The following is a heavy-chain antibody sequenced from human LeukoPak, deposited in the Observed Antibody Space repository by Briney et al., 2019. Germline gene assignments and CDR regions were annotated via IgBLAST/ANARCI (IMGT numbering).Heavy chain of an antibody. CDR2: IIPIFGTA. Sequence: SVKVSCEASGYTFTSYDINWVRQAPGQGLEWMGGIIPIFGTANYAQKFQGRVTITADESTSTAYMELSSLRSEDTAVYYCARSPARGFDYYYYYMDVWGKGTTVTISS. CDR3: ARSPARGFDYYYYYMDV. CDR1: GYTFTSYD. D-gene: IGHD3-10*01. V-gene: IGHV1-69*13. J-gene: IGHJ6*03.